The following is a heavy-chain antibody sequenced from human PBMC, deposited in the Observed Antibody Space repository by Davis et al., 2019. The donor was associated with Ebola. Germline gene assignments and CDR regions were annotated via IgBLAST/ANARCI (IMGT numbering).Heavy chain of an antibody. CDR1: GYTFTSYG. Sequence: ASVKVSCKASGYTFTSYGISWVRQAPGQGLEWMGRINPNSGGTNYAQKLQGRVTMTTDTSTSTAYMELRSLRSDDTAVYYCARGLLRYFDWSPILYGMDVWGKGTTVTVSS. J-gene: IGHJ6*04. CDR3: ARGLLRYFDWSPILYGMDV. V-gene: IGHV1-18*01. D-gene: IGHD3-9*01. CDR2: INPNSGGT.